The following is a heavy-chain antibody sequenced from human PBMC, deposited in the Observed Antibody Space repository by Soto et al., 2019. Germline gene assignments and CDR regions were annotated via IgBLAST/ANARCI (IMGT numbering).Heavy chain of an antibody. Sequence: QVQLVQSGAEVKKPGASVKVSCKASGYTFTSYAMHWVRQAPGQRLEWMGWINAGNGNTKYSQKFQGRATITRDTSASTAYKELSSLRSEDTAVYYCARGPGGPDGPGDYWGQGTLVTVSS. D-gene: IGHD2-15*01. CDR1: GYTFTSYA. J-gene: IGHJ4*02. CDR2: INAGNGNT. V-gene: IGHV1-3*01. CDR3: ARGPGGPDGPGDY.